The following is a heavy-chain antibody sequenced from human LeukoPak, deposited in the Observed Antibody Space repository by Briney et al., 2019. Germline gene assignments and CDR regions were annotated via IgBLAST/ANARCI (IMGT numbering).Heavy chain of an antibody. V-gene: IGHV3-23*01. CDR3: AKDPIFSGSYGVFDY. CDR2: IIDSGNSI. CDR1: GFTFSSCA. Sequence: GGSLRLSCAASGFTFSSCAMSWVRQAPGKGLEWVSTIIDSGNSIYYADSAEGRFTISRDNSENTLYLQMNSLRAGDTAVYYCAKDPIFSGSYGVFDYWGLGTLVTVSS. D-gene: IGHD1-26*01. J-gene: IGHJ4*02.